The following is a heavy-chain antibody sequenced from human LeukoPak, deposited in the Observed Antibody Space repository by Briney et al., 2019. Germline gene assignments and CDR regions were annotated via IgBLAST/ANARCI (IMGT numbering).Heavy chain of an antibody. J-gene: IGHJ4*02. CDR2: IKQDGSEK. D-gene: IGHD4-17*01. V-gene: IGHV3-7*01. CDR3: AREGYGDYSFDY. CDR1: GVMFPSYW. Sequence: GGSLRLSCAASGVMFPSYWMTWVRQAPGKGLEWVANIKQDGSEKYYVDSVKGRFTISRDNAKNSVYLQMNSLRAEDTAVYYCAREGYGDYSFDYWGQGTLVTVSS.